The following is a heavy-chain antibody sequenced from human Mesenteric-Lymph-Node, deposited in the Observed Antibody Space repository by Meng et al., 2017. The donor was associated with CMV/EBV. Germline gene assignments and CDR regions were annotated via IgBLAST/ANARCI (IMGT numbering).Heavy chain of an antibody. CDR1: GFTFSSYG. V-gene: IGHV3-30*02. Sequence: GESLKISCAASGFTFSSYGMHWVRQAPGKGLEWVAFIRYDGSNKYYADSVKGRFTISRDNSKNTLYLQMNSLRAEDTAVYYCAKGGGGLVGELDYWGQGTQVTVSS. CDR3: AKGGGGLVGELDY. J-gene: IGHJ4*02. D-gene: IGHD1-26*01. CDR2: IRYDGSNK.